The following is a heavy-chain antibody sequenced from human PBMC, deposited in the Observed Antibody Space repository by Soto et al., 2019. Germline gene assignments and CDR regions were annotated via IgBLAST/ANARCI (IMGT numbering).Heavy chain of an antibody. CDR2: INAGKGDT. D-gene: IGHD1-26*01. CDR3: ARGVGASYYFDY. V-gene: IGHV1-3*01. CDR1: GYIFINYA. Sequence: GASVKVSCKASGYIFINYAIHWVRQAPGQRLEWMGWINAGKGDTIYSQKFQGRVTMTTDTSTSTAYMELRSLRSDDTAVYYCARGVGASYYFDYWGQGTLVTVSS. J-gene: IGHJ4*02.